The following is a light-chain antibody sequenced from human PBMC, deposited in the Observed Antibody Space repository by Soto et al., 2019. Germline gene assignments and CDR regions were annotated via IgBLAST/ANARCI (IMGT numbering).Light chain of an antibody. Sequence: DIQMTQSPSTLSASVGDRVTITCRASQSISDWLAWYQHKPGKAPELLIYETSSLESGVPSRFRGGGSGTDFTLTISSLQLEDFATYYCQQSYNTPQTFGQGTKVDIK. CDR3: QQSYNTPQT. J-gene: IGKJ1*01. CDR1: QSISDW. CDR2: ETS. V-gene: IGKV1-5*03.